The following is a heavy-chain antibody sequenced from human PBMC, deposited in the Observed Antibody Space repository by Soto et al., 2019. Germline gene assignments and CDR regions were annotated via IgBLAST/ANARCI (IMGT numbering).Heavy chain of an antibody. D-gene: IGHD6-13*01. CDR2: INPLPTSGST. V-gene: IGHV1-46*01. Sequence: QVQLVQSGAEVKKPGASVKVSCKASGYIFTNYYIHWVRQAPGQGLEWMAIINPLPTSGSTNYAQKFTGRVTVTRDTSTSTVYMELSSLRSEDTAIYYCARDLAAAAYWGQGTLVTVSS. CDR3: ARDLAAAAY. J-gene: IGHJ4*02. CDR1: GYIFTNYY.